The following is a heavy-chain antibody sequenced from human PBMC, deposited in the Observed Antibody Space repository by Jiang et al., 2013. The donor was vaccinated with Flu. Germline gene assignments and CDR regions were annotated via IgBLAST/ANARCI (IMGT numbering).Heavy chain of an antibody. CDR1: GYTFTSYY. J-gene: IGHJ4*02. Sequence: SGAEVKKPGASVKVSCKASGYTFTSYYMHWVRQAPGQGLEWMGIINPSGGSTSYAQKFQGSVTMTRDTSTSTVYMELSSLRSEDTAVYYCARDTILRNTDYYDYVWGSYRARAGFDYWGQGTLVTVSS. V-gene: IGHV1-46*03. CDR2: INPSGGST. D-gene: IGHD3-16*02. CDR3: ARDTILRNTDYYDYVWGSYRARAGFDY.